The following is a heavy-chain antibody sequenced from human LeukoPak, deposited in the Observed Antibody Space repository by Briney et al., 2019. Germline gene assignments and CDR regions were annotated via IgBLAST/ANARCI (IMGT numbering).Heavy chain of an antibody. J-gene: IGHJ4*02. Sequence: GGSLRLSCAASGFTFSSYSMNCVRQAPGKRLEWVSSISSSSSYIYYADSVRGRFTISRDNAKNSLYLQMNSLRAEDTAVYYCARGREIAAAGLDYWGQGTLVTVSS. V-gene: IGHV3-21*01. CDR2: ISSSSSYI. CDR3: ARGREIAAAGLDY. D-gene: IGHD6-13*01. CDR1: GFTFSSYS.